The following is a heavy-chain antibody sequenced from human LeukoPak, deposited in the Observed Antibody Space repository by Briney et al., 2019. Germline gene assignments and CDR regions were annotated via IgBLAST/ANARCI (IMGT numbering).Heavy chain of an antibody. Sequence: GASVKVSCKASGYTLTGYYIHWVRQAPGQGLEWMGRINPYTGDTNSAQKFQGRVTMTRDTSISTAYMDLRRLTSDDTAIYYCTTRGGDTLMRTEAFDYWGLGTLVTVSS. J-gene: IGHJ4*02. CDR3: TTRGGDTLMRTEAFDY. D-gene: IGHD3-16*01. CDR1: GYTLTGYY. CDR2: INPYTGDT. V-gene: IGHV1-2*06.